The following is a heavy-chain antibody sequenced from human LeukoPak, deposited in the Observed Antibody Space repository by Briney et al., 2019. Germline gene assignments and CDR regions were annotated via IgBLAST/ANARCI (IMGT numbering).Heavy chain of an antibody. Sequence: SETLSLTCAVSGGSISSSNWWSWVRQPPGKGLEWIGEIYHTGSTYYNPSLKSRVTISVDTSKNQFSLKLSSVTAADTAVYYCARVAIENYGEYYFDYWGQGTLVTVSS. J-gene: IGHJ4*02. D-gene: IGHD3-10*01. CDR3: ARVAIENYGEYYFDY. V-gene: IGHV4-4*02. CDR2: IYHTGST. CDR1: GGSISSSNW.